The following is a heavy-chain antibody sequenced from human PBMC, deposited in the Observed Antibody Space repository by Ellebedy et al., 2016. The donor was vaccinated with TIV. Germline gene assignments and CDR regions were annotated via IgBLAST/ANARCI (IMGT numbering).Heavy chain of an antibody. CDR3: ARDWTRGGGYIPSWFDP. V-gene: IGHV4-4*02. CDR2: VYHTGHT. CDR1: RDSINNDNF. D-gene: IGHD5-24*01. J-gene: IGHJ5*02. Sequence: MPSETLSLTCGVPRDSINNDNFWSWVRQPPGRGLEWLGEVYHTGHTNYNPSLRSRVTITVDKSKGQFSLTLRSMTAADTAVYFCARDWTRGGGYIPSWFDPWGQGTLVTVSS.